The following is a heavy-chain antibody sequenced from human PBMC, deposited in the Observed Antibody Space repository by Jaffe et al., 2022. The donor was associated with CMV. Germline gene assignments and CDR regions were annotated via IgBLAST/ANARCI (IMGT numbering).Heavy chain of an antibody. CDR2: ISGDGYNT. D-gene: IGHD3-3*01. J-gene: IGHJ6*04. CDR3: VNGPQVDPWSGYLGWGPKTRQHYLDV. Sequence: EVQLVESGGGLVQPGGSLRLSCSASGLTFNSYTMHWVRQPPGKRFEYVSGISGDGYNTYYADSMKGRFTISRDKSRSTLYLQISSLRVEDTAVYYCVNGPQVDPWSGYLGWGPKTRQHYLDVWGKGTTVIVSS. V-gene: IGHV3-64D*06. CDR1: GLTFNSYT.